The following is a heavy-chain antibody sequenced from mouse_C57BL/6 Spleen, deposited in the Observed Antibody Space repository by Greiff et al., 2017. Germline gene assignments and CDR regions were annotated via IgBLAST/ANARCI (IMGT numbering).Heavy chain of an antibody. CDR2: INPSSGYT. D-gene: IGHD1-1*01. CDR1: GYTFTSYW. CDR3: ARGNYYGSSWDYFDY. J-gene: IGHJ2*01. V-gene: IGHV1-7*01. Sequence: VQLQQSGAELAKPGASVKLSCKASGYTFTSYWMPWVKQRPGQGLEWIGYINPSSGYTKYNQKVKDKATLTADKSSSTAYMQLSSLTYEDSAVYDCARGNYYGSSWDYFDYWGQGTTLTVSS.